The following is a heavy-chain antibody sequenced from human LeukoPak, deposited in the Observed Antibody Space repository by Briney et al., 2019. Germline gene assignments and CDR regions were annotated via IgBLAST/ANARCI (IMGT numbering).Heavy chain of an antibody. CDR2: IYYSGST. V-gene: IGHV4-59*01. D-gene: IGHD3-10*01. J-gene: IGHJ3*02. CDR1: GVSISSYY. Sequence: PSETLSLTCTVPGVSISSYYWSWIRQPPGKGLEWIGYIYYSGSTNYNPSLKSRVTISVDTSKNQFSLKLSSVTAADTAVYYCARTMVRGVRGAFDIWGQGTMVTVSS. CDR3: ARTMVRGVRGAFDI.